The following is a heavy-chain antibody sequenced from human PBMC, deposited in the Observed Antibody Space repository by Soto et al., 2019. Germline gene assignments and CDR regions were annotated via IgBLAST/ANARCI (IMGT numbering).Heavy chain of an antibody. Sequence: QIQLVQSGTEVREPGASVKVSCQASGYTFTSYGIIWVRQAPGQGLELMGWISGYNNNKNYAQKYQARVTMTTDTSTRTAYMELRSLRSDDTAVYYSARVGAIAPAEGDYWGQGTLVTVSS. J-gene: IGHJ4*02. D-gene: IGHD6-13*01. CDR1: GYTFTSYG. CDR3: ARVGAIAPAEGDY. V-gene: IGHV1-18*01. CDR2: ISGYNNNK.